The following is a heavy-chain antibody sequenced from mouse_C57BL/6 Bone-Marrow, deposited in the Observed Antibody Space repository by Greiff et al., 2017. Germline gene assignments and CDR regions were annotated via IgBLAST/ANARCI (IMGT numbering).Heavy chain of an antibody. V-gene: IGHV1-81*01. Sequence: QVQLQQSGAELARPGASVKLSCKASGYTFTSYGISWVKQRTGQGLEWIGEIYPRSGNTYYNEKFKGKDTLTADKSSSTAYMELRSLTSEDSAVYFCATVVPFAYWGQGTLVTVSA. J-gene: IGHJ3*01. CDR3: ATVVPFAY. CDR2: IYPRSGNT. D-gene: IGHD1-1*01. CDR1: GYTFTSYG.